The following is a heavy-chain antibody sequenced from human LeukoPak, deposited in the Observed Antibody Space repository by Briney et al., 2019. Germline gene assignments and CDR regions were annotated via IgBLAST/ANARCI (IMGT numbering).Heavy chain of an antibody. J-gene: IGHJ4*02. CDR2: IYPGDSDT. V-gene: IGHV5-51*01. Sequence: GESLKISCNGSGYSFTSYWIGWVRQMPGKGLEWMGIIYPGDSDTRYSPSFQGQVTISADKSISTAYLQWSSLKASDTAMYYCARHSYYYDSSGYYGYWGQGTLVTVSS. CDR1: GYSFTSYW. D-gene: IGHD3-22*01. CDR3: ARHSYYYDSSGYYGY.